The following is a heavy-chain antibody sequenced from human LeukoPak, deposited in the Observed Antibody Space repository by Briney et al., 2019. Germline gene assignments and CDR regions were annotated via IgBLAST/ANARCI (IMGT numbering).Heavy chain of an antibody. V-gene: IGHV4-34*01. CDR2: INHSGST. CDR1: GGSFSGYY. CDR3: ARGPDLYSSSWTDRDAFDI. Sequence: SQTLSLTCAVYGGSFSGYYWSWIRQPPGKGLEWNGEINHSGSTNYNPSLKSRVTISVDTSKNQFSLKLSSVTAADTAVYYCARGPDLYSSSWTDRDAFDIWGQGTMVTVSS. D-gene: IGHD6-13*01. J-gene: IGHJ3*02.